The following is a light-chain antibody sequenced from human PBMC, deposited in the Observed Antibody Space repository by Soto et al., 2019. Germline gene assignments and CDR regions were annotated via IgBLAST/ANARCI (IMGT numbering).Light chain of an antibody. CDR2: LGS. CDR3: MQALQTPYT. J-gene: IGKJ2*01. Sequence: DIVMTQSPLSLPVTPGEPASISCRSSQSLLHSNGYNYLDWYLQKPGQSPQLLNYLGSNRASGVPDRVSGRGLGKEFTLKISRVEAEDVGVYYCMQALQTPYTFGQGTKLEIK. V-gene: IGKV2-28*01. CDR1: QSLLHSNGYNY.